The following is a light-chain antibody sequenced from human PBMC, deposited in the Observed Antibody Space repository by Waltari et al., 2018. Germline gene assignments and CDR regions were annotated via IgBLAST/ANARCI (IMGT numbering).Light chain of an antibody. CDR3: SSWTGSPV. V-gene: IGLV2-18*02. Sequence: QSALTQPPSVSGSPGQTVTITCTGTNSDFGSYNRVAWSQKPPGTAPKPVLYEVNNRPSGVPDRFSGSKSGNTASLTISGLQAEDEADYYCSSWTGSPVFGGGTKLPVL. CDR2: EVN. J-gene: IGLJ3*02. CDR1: NSDFGSYNR.